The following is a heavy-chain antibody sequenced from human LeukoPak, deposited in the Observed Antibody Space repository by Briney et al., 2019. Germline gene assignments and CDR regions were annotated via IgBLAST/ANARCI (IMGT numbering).Heavy chain of an antibody. D-gene: IGHD4-23*01. CDR3: ASDRRGNPNWFDP. Sequence: PSHPVSLMCSVSGGPISRGGYYWSWIRQHPGKGLEWIGYIYYDWITYYNPSLKSRFTISVDTSKNQFTLKLSSVTAADTAVYYCASDRRGNPNWFDPWGQGTLVTVSS. CDR1: GGPISRGGYY. V-gene: IGHV4-31*03. J-gene: IGHJ5*02. CDR2: IYYDWIT.